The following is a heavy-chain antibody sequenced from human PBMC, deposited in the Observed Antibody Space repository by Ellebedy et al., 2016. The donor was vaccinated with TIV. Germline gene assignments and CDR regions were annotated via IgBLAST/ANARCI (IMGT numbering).Heavy chain of an antibody. CDR2: IRNKANSYTT. Sequence: GGSLRLSCAASGFTFSDHYMDWVRQVPGKGLEWVARIRNKANSYTTEYAASVKGRFTISRDDSKNSVYLQMNSLQTEDTAVYYCARGNYGDPRHCDYWGQGTLVTVSS. J-gene: IGHJ4*02. CDR1: GFTFSDHY. CDR3: ARGNYGDPRHCDY. D-gene: IGHD4-17*01. V-gene: IGHV3-72*01.